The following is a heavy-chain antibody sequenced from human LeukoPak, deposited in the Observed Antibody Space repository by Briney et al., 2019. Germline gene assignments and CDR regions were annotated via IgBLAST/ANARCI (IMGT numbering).Heavy chain of an antibody. J-gene: IGHJ5*02. D-gene: IGHD2-2*01. Sequence: SVKVSCKASGGTFSSYAISWVRQAPGQGLEWMGGIIPIFGTANYAQKFQGRVTITADESTSTAYMELSSLRSEDTAVYYCARDEYCSSTSCPPNWFDPWGQGTLVTVSS. CDR2: IIPIFGTA. CDR1: GGTFSSYA. CDR3: ARDEYCSSTSCPPNWFDP. V-gene: IGHV1-69*13.